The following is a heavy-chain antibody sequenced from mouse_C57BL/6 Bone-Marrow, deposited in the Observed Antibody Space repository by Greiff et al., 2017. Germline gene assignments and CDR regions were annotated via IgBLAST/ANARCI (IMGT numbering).Heavy chain of an antibody. D-gene: IGHD2-5*01. V-gene: IGHV5-6*01. CDR1: GFTFSSYG. Sequence: EVKVVESGGDLVKPGGSLKLSCAASGFTFSSYGMSCVRQTPDKRLEWVATISSGGSYTYYPDSVKGRFTISRDNAKNTLYLQMSSLKSEDTAMYYCARQGYYSNSYAMDYWGQGTSVTVSS. J-gene: IGHJ4*01. CDR3: ARQGYYSNSYAMDY. CDR2: ISSGGSYT.